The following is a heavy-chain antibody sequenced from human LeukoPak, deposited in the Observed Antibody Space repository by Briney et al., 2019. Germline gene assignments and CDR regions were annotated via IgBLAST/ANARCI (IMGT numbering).Heavy chain of an antibody. CDR2: MNPNSGNT. CDR1: GYTFTSYD. CDR3: VRGRRLRGWFDP. J-gene: IGHJ5*02. Sequence: ASVKVSCKASGYTFTSYDINWVRQATGQGLEWMGWMNPNSGNTGYAQKFQGRVTMTRNTSISTAYMELSSLRSEDTAVYYCVRGRRLRGWFDPWGQGTLVTVSS. D-gene: IGHD1-14*01. V-gene: IGHV1-8*01.